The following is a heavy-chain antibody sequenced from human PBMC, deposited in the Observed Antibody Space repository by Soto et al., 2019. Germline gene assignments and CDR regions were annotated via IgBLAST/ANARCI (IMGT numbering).Heavy chain of an antibody. CDR3: ATATLATGILTRMYYCEH. CDR2: IVPIFGTA. J-gene: IGHJ4*02. Sequence: QVQLVQSGAEVKKPGSSVKVSCKASGGTFSNSGLSWVRQAPGQGLEWMGDIVPIFGTANYAQKFQGRVTITADDSTSTAYMELSSLRSEDAAVYYCATATLATGILTRMYYCEHWGQGTLVTVSS. D-gene: IGHD1-20*01. CDR1: GGTFSNSG. V-gene: IGHV1-69*01.